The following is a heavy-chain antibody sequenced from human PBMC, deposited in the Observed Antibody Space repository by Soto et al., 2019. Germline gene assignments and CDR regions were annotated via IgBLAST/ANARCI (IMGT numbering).Heavy chain of an antibody. Sequence: PGGSLRLSCAASGFTFSSYAMSWVRQAPGKGLEWVSAISGSGGSTYYADSVKGRFTISRDNSKNTLYLQMNSLRAEDTAVYYCAKSSYWADYYYGMDVWGQGTTVTGSS. CDR2: ISGSGGST. CDR3: AKSSYWADYYYGMDV. CDR1: GFTFSSYA. J-gene: IGHJ6*02. V-gene: IGHV3-23*01. D-gene: IGHD2-15*01.